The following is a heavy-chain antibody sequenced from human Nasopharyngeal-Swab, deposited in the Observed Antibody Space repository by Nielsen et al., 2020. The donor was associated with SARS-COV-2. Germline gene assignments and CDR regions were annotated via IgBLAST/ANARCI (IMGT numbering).Heavy chain of an antibody. CDR2: ISYDGSNK. V-gene: IGHV3-30*04. Sequence: GESLKISWAASGFTFSSYAMHWVRQARGKGLEWVAVISYDGSNKYYADSVKGRFTISRDNSKNTLYLQMNSLRAEDTAVYYCARAFGGGYYYGMDVWGQGTTVTVSS. CDR1: GFTFSSYA. CDR3: ARAFGGGYYYGMDV. J-gene: IGHJ6*02. D-gene: IGHD3-10*01.